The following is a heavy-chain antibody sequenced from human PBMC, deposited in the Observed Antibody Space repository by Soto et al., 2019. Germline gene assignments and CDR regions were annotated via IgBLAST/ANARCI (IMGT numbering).Heavy chain of an antibody. J-gene: IGHJ6*02. CDR1: GYTFTSYD. CDR3: ARFCISTSCYANNYYYGMDV. CDR2: MNPNSGNT. Sequence: ASVKVSCKASGYTFTSYDINWVRQATGQGLEWMGWMNPNSGNTGYAQKFQGRVTMTRNTSISTAYMELSSLRSEDTAVYYCARFCISTSCYANNYYYGMDVWGQGTTVTVSS. D-gene: IGHD2-2*01. V-gene: IGHV1-8*01.